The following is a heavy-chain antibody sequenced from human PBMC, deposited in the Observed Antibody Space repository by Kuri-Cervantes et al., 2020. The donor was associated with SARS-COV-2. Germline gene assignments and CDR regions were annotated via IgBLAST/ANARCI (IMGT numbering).Heavy chain of an antibody. J-gene: IGHJ4*02. CDR3: AAGSDSSGYYGPADY. CDR1: GYTFTGYY. Sequence: ASVKVSCKASGYTFTGYYMHWVRQAPGQGLEWMGWINPNSGGTNYAQKFQGWVTMTRDMSTSTAYMELSSLRSEDTAVYYCAAGSDSSGYYGPADYWGQGTLVTVSS. CDR2: INPNSGGT. D-gene: IGHD3-22*01. V-gene: IGHV1-2*04.